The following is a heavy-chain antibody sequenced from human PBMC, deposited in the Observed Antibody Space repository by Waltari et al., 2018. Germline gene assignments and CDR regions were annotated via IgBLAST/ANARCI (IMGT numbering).Heavy chain of an antibody. CDR3: ARDTYSSSSFDY. J-gene: IGHJ4*02. Sequence: QVQLQESGPGLVKPSETLSLSCTVSNYSIGNGYYWGWIRQPPGKGLEWIGSIYHSGITYYNPSLKSRVTISVDTSKNQFSLKLNSVTAADTAMYYCARDTYSSSSFDYWGQGTLVTVSS. V-gene: IGHV4-38-2*02. CDR2: IYHSGIT. D-gene: IGHD6-6*01. CDR1: NYSIGNGYY.